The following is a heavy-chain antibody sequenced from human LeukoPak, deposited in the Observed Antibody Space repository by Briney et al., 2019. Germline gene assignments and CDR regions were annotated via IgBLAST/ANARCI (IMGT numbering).Heavy chain of an antibody. CDR2: ISFDGSIE. V-gene: IGHV3-30*18. Sequence: GGSLRLSCAASGFTFSSYGMHWVRQTPGKGLEWVALISFDGSIEYYADSVKGRFTFSRDNSKNTLFLQMNSLRPEDTAVYYCAKDSDIAVAGSDDALDVRGQGTMVTVSS. J-gene: IGHJ3*01. CDR1: GFTFSSYG. CDR3: AKDSDIAVAGSDDALDV. D-gene: IGHD6-19*01.